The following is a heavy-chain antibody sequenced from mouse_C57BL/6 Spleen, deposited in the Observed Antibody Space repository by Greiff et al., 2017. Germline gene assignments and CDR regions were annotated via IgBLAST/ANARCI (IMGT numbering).Heavy chain of an antibody. CDR1: GITFSDYY. J-gene: IGHJ2*01. CDR2: INYDGSST. CDR3: ARDLDQAFDY. V-gene: IGHV5-16*01. Sequence: EVQLVESEGGLVQPGSSMKLSCTASGITFSDYYMAWVRQVPEKGLEWVANINYDGSSTYYLDSLKSRFIISRDNAKNILYLQMSSLKSEDTATYYCARDLDQAFDYWGQGTTLTVSS. D-gene: IGHD3-2*02.